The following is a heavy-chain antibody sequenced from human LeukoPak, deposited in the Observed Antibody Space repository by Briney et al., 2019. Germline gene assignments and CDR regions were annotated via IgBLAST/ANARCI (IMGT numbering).Heavy chain of an antibody. J-gene: IGHJ4*02. CDR3: ALRGRGSYWVYFDY. D-gene: IGHD1-26*01. CDR2: INPNSGGT. V-gene: IGHV1-2*02. CDR1: GYTFTGYY. Sequence: GASVKVSCKASGYTFTGYYMHWVRQAPGQGLEWMGWINPNSGGTNYAQKFQGRVTMTRDTSISTAYMEVSRLRSDDTAVYYCALRGRGSYWVYFDYWGQGTLVTVSS.